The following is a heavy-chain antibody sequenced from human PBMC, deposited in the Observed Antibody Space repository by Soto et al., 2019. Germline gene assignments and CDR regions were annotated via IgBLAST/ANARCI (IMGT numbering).Heavy chain of an antibody. CDR3: AGQTFTIAAASYGRSNWFDP. Sequence: QSLTCTASGGSITSSSHFWGWVRQPPGKGLEWIGTIYFTGNTYYTPSLKSRLTMSIDTSKNEFSLRLNSVTAADTAVYYCAGQTFTIAAASYGRSNWFDPWGPGTLVTVSS. CDR1: GGSITSSSHF. CDR2: IYFTGNT. J-gene: IGHJ5*02. D-gene: IGHD6-25*01. V-gene: IGHV4-39*01.